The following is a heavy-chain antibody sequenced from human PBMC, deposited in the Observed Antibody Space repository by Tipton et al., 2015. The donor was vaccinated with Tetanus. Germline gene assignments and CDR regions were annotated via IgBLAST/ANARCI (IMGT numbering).Heavy chain of an antibody. CDR1: GFTFDDYA. CDR2: ISWNSGSI. V-gene: IGHV3-9*01. CDR3: AKDRSEWLTGDYFDY. Sequence: SLRLSCAASGFTFDDYAMHWVRQAPGKGLEWVSGISWNSGSIGYADSVKGRFTISRDNAKNSLYLQMNSLRAEDTALYYCAKDRSEWLTGDYFDYWGQGTLVTVSS. J-gene: IGHJ4*02. D-gene: IGHD6-19*01.